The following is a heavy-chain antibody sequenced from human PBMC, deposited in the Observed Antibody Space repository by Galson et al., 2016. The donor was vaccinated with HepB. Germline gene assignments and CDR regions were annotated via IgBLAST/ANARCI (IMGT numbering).Heavy chain of an antibody. J-gene: IGHJ6*02. Sequence: VKVSCKASGGTFSSYAINWVRQAPGQGLEWMGWISTYNGDTNFAQKFQGRVTMTTDTSTSTAYMELRSLRSDDTAVYSCARDQGVGYGMDVWGQGTTVTVSS. D-gene: IGHD1-26*01. V-gene: IGHV1-18*01. CDR2: ISTYNGDT. CDR1: GGTFSSYA. CDR3: ARDQGVGYGMDV.